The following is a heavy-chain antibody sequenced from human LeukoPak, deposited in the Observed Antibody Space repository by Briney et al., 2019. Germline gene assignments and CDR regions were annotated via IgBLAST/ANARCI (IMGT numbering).Heavy chain of an antibody. V-gene: IGHV4-4*09. CDR1: AASISNYY. CDR3: ARWVGDYYDSSGYYFGSGAFDI. Sequence: PSETLSLTCAVSAASISNYYWSWIRQAPGKGLEWIRYISTSGSTNYNPSLKSRVSISLDTSKNRFSLNLNFVTAADTAVYYCARWVGDYYDSSGYYFGSGAFDIWGQGTMVTVSS. D-gene: IGHD3-22*01. CDR2: ISTSGST. J-gene: IGHJ3*02.